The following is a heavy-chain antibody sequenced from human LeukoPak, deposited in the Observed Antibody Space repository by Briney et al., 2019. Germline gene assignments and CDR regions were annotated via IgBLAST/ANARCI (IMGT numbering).Heavy chain of an antibody. V-gene: IGHV3-23*01. CDR3: ARAPRIAAAGYYYYGMDV. Sequence: RPGGSLRLSCAASGFTFSSYAMSWVRQAPGKGLEWVSAISGSGGSTYYADSVKGRFTISRDNAKNSLYLQMNSLRAEDTAVYYCARAPRIAAAGYYYYGMDVWGQGTTVTVSS. CDR1: GFTFSSYA. D-gene: IGHD6-13*01. J-gene: IGHJ6*02. CDR2: ISGSGGST.